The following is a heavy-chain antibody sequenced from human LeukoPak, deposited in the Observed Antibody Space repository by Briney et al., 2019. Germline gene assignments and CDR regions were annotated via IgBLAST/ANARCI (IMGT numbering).Heavy chain of an antibody. CDR3: ARAVVPAAVPFENWFDP. J-gene: IGHJ5*02. CDR2: IKHDGSEK. Sequence: GGSLRLSCAASGFTLSDYWMTWVRQAPGKGLEWVANIKHDGSEKYYVDSVKGRFTISRDNAKNSLYLQMNSLRAEDTAVYYCARAVVPAAVPFENWFDPWGQGTLVTVSS. D-gene: IGHD2-2*01. CDR1: GFTLSDYW. V-gene: IGHV3-7*04.